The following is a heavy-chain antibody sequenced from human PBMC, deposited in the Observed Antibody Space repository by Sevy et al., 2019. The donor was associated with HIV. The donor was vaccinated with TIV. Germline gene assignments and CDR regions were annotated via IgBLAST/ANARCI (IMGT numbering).Heavy chain of an antibody. CDR2: VDNDGSGT. D-gene: IGHD2-8*01. CDR1: EFTFTNYW. CDR3: TRDMYGIDY. J-gene: IGHJ4*02. V-gene: IGHV3-74*01. Sequence: GGSLRLSCAASEFTFTNYWMHWVRQAPGKGLVWVSRVDNDGSGTNYADSVKGRFTISRDNAKNTVYLQMNSLRAEDTAVYYCTRDMYGIDYWGQGTLVNVSS.